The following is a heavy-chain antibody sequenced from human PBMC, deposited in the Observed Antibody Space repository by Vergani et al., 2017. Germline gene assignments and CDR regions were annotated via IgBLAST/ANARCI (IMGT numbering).Heavy chain of an antibody. CDR2: VYPSVTT. D-gene: IGHD3/OR15-3a*01. J-gene: IGHJ5*02. V-gene: IGHV4-61*02. Sequence: QVQLHESGPGLVKPSETLSLICSVSGFSMQGGSFYWSSIRQTAERRLEWMGRVYPSVTTNYNPSLNGRVTIFVDNSKNLLSLRLNSVTAADTAVYYCARGETRTDWFDPWGQGTLVTVSS. CDR1: GFSMQGGSFY. CDR3: ARGETRTDWFDP.